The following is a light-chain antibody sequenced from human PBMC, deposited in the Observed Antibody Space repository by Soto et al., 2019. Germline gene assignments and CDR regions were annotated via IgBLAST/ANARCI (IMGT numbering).Light chain of an antibody. V-gene: IGKV1-39*01. CDR1: QTIVKY. J-gene: IGKJ2*01. CDR2: SAS. CDR3: QQSYNTPT. Sequence: DIQMTQSPSSLSASVGDRVTITCRASQTIVKYLNWYQQRPGKAPKLLIYSASSLQSGVPSRFSGSGSGTDFTLTISSLQLEDFATYYCQQSYNTPTFGQGTKLEIK.